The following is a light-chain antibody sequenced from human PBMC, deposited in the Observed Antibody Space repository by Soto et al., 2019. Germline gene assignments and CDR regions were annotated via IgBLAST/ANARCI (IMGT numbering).Light chain of an antibody. J-gene: IGLJ3*02. V-gene: IGLV2-23*02. CDR2: EVS. CDR1: SSDIGRYDY. CDR3: CSYAGRINWV. Sequence: QSALTQPASVSGSPGQSITISCTGTSSDIGRYDYVSWYQQHPGKAPKLMIYEVSTRPSGVSNRFSGSKSGNTASLTISGLQGSDEADYYCCSYAGRINWVFGGGTKLTVL.